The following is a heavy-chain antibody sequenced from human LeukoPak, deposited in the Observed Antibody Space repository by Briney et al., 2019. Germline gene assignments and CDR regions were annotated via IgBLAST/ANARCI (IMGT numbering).Heavy chain of an antibody. Sequence: ASVKVSCKASGYTFTGYYMHWVRQAPGQGLEWMGWINPNSGGTNYAQKFQGRVTMTRDTSISTAYMGLSRLRSDDTAVYYCASPISYYYDSSGYYYADYFDYWGQGTLVTVSS. D-gene: IGHD3-22*01. CDR1: GYTFTGYY. J-gene: IGHJ4*02. V-gene: IGHV1-2*02. CDR3: ASPISYYYDSSGYYYADYFDY. CDR2: INPNSGGT.